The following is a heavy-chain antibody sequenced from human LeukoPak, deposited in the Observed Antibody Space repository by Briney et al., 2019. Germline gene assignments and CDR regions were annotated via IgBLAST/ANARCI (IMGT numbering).Heavy chain of an antibody. J-gene: IGHJ4*02. CDR3: ARGSGLYSSSPGGPGLYYFDY. V-gene: IGHV1-69*05. D-gene: IGHD6-6*01. CDR1: GGTLSSYA. CDR2: IIPIFGTA. Sequence: SVKVSCKASGGTLSSYAISWVRQAPGQGLEWMGRIIPIFGTANYAQKFQGRVTITTDQSTSTADIELSSLRSEETAVYYCARGSGLYSSSPGGPGLYYFDYWGQGTLVTVSS.